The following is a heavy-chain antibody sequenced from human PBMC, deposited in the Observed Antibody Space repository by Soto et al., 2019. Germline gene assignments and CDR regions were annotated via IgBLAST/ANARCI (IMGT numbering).Heavy chain of an antibody. Sequence: PSETRSRTWAVYGGSFSCHCWSWIRQPPGKGLEWIGEINHSGSTNYNPSLKSRVTISVDTSKNQFSLKLSSVTAADTAVYYCARGGLRPDYYYYYGMDVWGQGTTVTVSS. CDR2: INHSGST. D-gene: IGHD5-12*01. CDR1: GGSFSCHC. CDR3: ARGGLRPDYYYYYGMDV. J-gene: IGHJ6*02. V-gene: IGHV4-34*01.